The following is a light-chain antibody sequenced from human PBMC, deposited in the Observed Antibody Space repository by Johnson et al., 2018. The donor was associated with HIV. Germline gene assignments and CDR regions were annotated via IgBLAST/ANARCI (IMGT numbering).Light chain of an antibody. Sequence: LLTQPPSVSTGPRQKVTVSCHGSSYNIGVNYVSWYQQFPGTAPTLLVYENNTRPSGIPDRFSGSKSGTSATLAITGLQTGAEADYYCGTWDSSLSANYVFGTGTKVTVL. CDR1: SYNIGVNY. CDR2: ENN. J-gene: IGLJ1*01. V-gene: IGLV1-51*02. CDR3: GTWDSSLSANYV.